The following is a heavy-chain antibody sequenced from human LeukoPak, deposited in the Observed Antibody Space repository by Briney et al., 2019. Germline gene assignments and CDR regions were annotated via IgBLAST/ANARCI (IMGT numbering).Heavy chain of an antibody. J-gene: IGHJ4*02. CDR2: ISDTGATT. CDR1: GFSFSTYS. V-gene: IGHV3-23*01. D-gene: IGHD3-10*01. CDR3: AKDRGIISDY. Sequence: PGGSLRLSCAASGFSFSTYSMSWVRQAPGKGLEWVSVISDTGATTYYADSVKGRFTISRDNSKNTLYLQMSSLRVEDTAVYYCAKDRGIISDYWGQGTLVTVSS.